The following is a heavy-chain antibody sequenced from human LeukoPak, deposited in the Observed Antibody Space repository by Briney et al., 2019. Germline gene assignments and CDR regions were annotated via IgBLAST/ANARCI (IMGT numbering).Heavy chain of an antibody. J-gene: IGHJ5*02. CDR2: NYHSGSN. D-gene: IGHD1-7*01. CDR1: GGSISSGYY. V-gene: IGHV4-38-2*02. Sequence: PSETLSLTCTVSGGSISSGYYRGWSPQPPGKGPEWVGRNYHSGSNYYNTSLKSRITISVDTSKNQFSLKLSSVTAADTAVYYCARDGGLQLPLGWFDPWGQGTLVIVSS. CDR3: ARDGGLQLPLGWFDP.